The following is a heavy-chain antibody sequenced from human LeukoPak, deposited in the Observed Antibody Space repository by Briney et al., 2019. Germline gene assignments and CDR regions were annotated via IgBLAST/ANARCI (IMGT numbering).Heavy chain of an antibody. CDR1: GLSFSSYW. J-gene: IGHJ6*03. D-gene: IGHD4-17*01. CDR2: ISSSSSYI. V-gene: IGHV3-21*01. CDR3: ARDNGDYVGYYYMDV. Sequence: GGSLRLSCAASGLSFSSYWMHWVRQAPGKGLVWVSSISSSSSYIYYADSVKGRFTISRDNAKNSLYLQMNSLRAEDTAVYYCARDNGDYVGYYYMDVWGKGTTVTVSS.